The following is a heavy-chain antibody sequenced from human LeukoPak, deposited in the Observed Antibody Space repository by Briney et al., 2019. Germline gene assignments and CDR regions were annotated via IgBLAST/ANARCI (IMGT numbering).Heavy chain of an antibody. D-gene: IGHD3-10*01. J-gene: IGHJ4*02. CDR1: GGSISSVGYY. CDR3: ARSNSGYLFDY. CDR2: IYYSGST. V-gene: IGHV4-39*07. Sequence: SETLSLTCTVSGGSISSVGYYWSWIRQPPGKGLEWIGSIYYSGSTYYNPSLKSRVTISVDTSKNQFSLKLSSVTAADTAVYYCARSNSGYLFDYWGQGTLVTVSS.